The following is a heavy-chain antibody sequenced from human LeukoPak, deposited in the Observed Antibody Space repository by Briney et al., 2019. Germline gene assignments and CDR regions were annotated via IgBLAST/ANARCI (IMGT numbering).Heavy chain of an antibody. CDR1: GFTYSDYY. Sequence: PGGSLRLSCAASGFTYSDYYMSWIRQAPGKGLEWVSYISSSGSTIYYADSVKGRFTISRDNAKNSLYLQMNSLRAEDTAVYYCAREPLWSGYYSVDYWGQGTLVTVSS. J-gene: IGHJ4*02. CDR3: AREPLWSGYYSVDY. V-gene: IGHV3-11*01. D-gene: IGHD3-3*01. CDR2: ISSSGSTI.